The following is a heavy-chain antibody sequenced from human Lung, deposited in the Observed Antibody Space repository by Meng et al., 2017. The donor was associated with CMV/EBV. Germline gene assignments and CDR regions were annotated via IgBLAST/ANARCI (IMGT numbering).Heavy chain of an antibody. V-gene: IGHV4-39*01. CDR1: GGSISSSSYY. CDR2: IYYNGST. CDR3: AGLCIVVVPAAICPMDV. Sequence: SETLSLTXTVSGGSISSSSYYWGWIRQPPGKGLEWIGSIYYNGSTYYNPSLKSRVTISVDTSKNQFSLKLSSVTAADTAVYYCAGLCIVVVPAAICPMDVWGQGNTVTGSS. J-gene: IGHJ6*02. D-gene: IGHD2-2*01.